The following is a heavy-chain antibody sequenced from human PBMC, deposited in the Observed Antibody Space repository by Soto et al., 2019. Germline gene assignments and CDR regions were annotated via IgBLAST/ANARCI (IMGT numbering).Heavy chain of an antibody. CDR2: ISAYNGNT. J-gene: IGHJ4*02. V-gene: IGHV1-18*01. Sequence: ASVKVSCKASGYTFTSYGISWVRQAPGQGLEWMGWISAYNGNTIYAQKLQGRVTMTTDTSTSTAYMELRSLRSDDTAVYYCARGQERYCSGGSCYPRYWGQGTLVTVSS. CDR1: GYTFTSYG. D-gene: IGHD2-15*01. CDR3: ARGQERYCSGGSCYPRY.